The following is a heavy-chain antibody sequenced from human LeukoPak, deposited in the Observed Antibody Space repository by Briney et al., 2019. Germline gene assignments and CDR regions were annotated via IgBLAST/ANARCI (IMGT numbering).Heavy chain of an antibody. CDR3: ARAATLDY. D-gene: IGHD1-26*01. Sequence: SETLSLTCAVYGGSFSGYYWSWIRQPPGKGLEWIGEINHSGSTNYNPSLKSRVTISVDTSKNQFSLKLSSVTAADTAVYYCARAATLDYWGQGTMVTVSS. V-gene: IGHV4-34*01. J-gene: IGHJ4*02. CDR1: GGSFSGYY. CDR2: INHSGST.